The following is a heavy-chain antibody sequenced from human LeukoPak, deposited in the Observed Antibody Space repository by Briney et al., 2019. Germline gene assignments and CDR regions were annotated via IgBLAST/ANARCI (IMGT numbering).Heavy chain of an antibody. J-gene: IGHJ4*02. D-gene: IGHD2-21*02. V-gene: IGHV3-30*18. CDR3: AKDLKRHIVVVTASAVDY. Sequence: GRSLRLSCAASGFTFSSYGMHWVRQAPGKGLEWVAVISYDGSNKYYADSVKGRFTISRDNSKNTLYLQMNSLRAEDTAVYYCAKDLKRHIVVVTASAVDYWGQGTLVTVSS. CDR2: ISYDGSNK. CDR1: GFTFSSYG.